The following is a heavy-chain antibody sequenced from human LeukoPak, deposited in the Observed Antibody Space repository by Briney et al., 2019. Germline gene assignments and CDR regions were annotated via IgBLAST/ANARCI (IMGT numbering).Heavy chain of an antibody. CDR3: AREDCSGGDCTSFDY. D-gene: IGHD2-15*01. CDR2: INPGGST. J-gene: IGHJ4*02. V-gene: IGHV4-34*01. Sequence: SETLSLTCAVYGGTFSGYYWSWISQSAGKGLEWIGEINPGGSTNYNTSLERRVIISVDTPKNQFSLKMDSVRAADTAVYYCAREDCSGGDCTSFDYWGQGTLVTVSS. CDR1: GGTFSGYY.